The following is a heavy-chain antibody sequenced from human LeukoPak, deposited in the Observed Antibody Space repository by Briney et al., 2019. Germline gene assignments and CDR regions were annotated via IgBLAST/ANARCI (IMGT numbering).Heavy chain of an antibody. CDR3: ARPRYPSTRRLDY. V-gene: IGHV4-34*01. CDR1: GGSFSGYY. D-gene: IGHD1-1*01. CDR2: INHSGST. J-gene: IGHJ4*02. Sequence: SETLSLTCAVFGGSFSGYYWSWIRQPPGKGLGWIGEINHSGSTNYNPSLKSRVTISVDTSKNQFSLKLSSVTAADTAVYYCARPRYPSTRRLDYWGQGTLVTVSS.